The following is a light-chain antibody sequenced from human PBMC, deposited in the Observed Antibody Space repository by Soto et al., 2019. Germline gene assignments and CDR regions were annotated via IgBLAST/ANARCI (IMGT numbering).Light chain of an antibody. J-gene: IGKJ2*01. CDR3: QQTYSMVT. CDR2: ATY. Sequence: DIQMSQSPSSLSASVGDRVTITCRASQDINIFLNWYQQKPGKAPKLLIYATYTLASGVPSRFSARGSGTHFSLTISRLQPEDFATYFCQQTYSMVTFGQGTKVEIK. CDR1: QDINIF. V-gene: IGKV1-39*01.